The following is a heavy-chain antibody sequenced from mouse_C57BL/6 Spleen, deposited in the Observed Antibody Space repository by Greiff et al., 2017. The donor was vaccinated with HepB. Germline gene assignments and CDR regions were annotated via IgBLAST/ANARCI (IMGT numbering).Heavy chain of an antibody. CDR3: ALLDAMDY. Sequence: EVKLMESGGGLVKPGGSLKLSCAASGFTFSDYGMHWVRQAPEKGLEWVAYISRGSSTIYYADTVKGRFTISRDNDKNTLFLQMTSLRSEDTAMYYCALLDAMDYWGQGTSVTVSS. CDR1: GFTFSDYG. CDR2: ISRGSSTI. V-gene: IGHV5-17*01. J-gene: IGHJ4*01. D-gene: IGHD2-1*01.